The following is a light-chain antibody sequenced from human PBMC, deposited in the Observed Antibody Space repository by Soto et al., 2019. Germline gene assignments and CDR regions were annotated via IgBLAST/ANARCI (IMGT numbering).Light chain of an antibody. CDR1: SSDVGGYNY. CDR2: DVS. Sequence: QSVXTQPASGSGSPGQSITISCTGTSSDVGGYNYVSWYQQHPGKAPKLMIYDVSNRPSGVSNRFSGSKSGNTASLTISGLQAEDEADYYCSSYTSSSTLYVFGTGTKVTVL. V-gene: IGLV2-14*01. CDR3: SSYTSSSTLYV. J-gene: IGLJ1*01.